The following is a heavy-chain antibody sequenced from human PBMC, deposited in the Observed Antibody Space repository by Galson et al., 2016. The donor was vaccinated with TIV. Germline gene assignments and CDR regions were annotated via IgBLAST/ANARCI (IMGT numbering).Heavy chain of an antibody. V-gene: IGHV1-24*01. CDR3: VTRGQL. J-gene: IGHJ4*01. CDR1: TEFS. CDR2: FDPEEGKT. Sequence: TEFSMHWARQAPGKGFEWMGGFDPEEGKTVYARNFQGRVTMTEDTSTDTAYLELSSLRSDDTAVYYCVTRGQLWGHGTLVTVSS. D-gene: IGHD1-1*01.